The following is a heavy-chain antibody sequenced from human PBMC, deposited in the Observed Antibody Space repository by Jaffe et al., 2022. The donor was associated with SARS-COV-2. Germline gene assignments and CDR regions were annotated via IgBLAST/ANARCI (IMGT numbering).Heavy chain of an antibody. Sequence: QLQLQESGPGLVKPSETLSLTCTVSGGSISSSSYYWGWIRQPPGKGLEWIGSIYYSGSTYYNPSLKSRVTISVDTSKNQFSLKLSSVTAADTAVYYCARLTRPGDAFDIWGQGTMVTVSS. D-gene: IGHD2-2*01. J-gene: IGHJ3*02. CDR1: GGSISSSSYY. CDR2: IYYSGST. CDR3: ARLTRPGDAFDI. V-gene: IGHV4-39*01.